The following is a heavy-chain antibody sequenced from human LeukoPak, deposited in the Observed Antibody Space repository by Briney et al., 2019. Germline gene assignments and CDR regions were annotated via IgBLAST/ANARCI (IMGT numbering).Heavy chain of an antibody. Sequence: SETLSLTCTVSGGSISSYYWSWIRQPPGKGLEWIGYIYYSGSTNYNPSLKSRVTMSVDTSKNQFSLKLSSVTAADTAVYYCARVRVVSVTTDEYGMDVWGQGTTVTVSS. V-gene: IGHV4-59*01. CDR2: IYYSGST. D-gene: IGHD4-17*01. CDR3: ARVRVVSVTTDEYGMDV. J-gene: IGHJ6*02. CDR1: GGSISSYY.